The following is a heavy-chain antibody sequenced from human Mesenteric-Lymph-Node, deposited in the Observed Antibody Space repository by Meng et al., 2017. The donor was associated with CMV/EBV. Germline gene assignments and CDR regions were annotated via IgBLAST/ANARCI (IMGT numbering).Heavy chain of an antibody. V-gene: IGHV1-18*01. J-gene: IGHJ5*02. CDR3: ARVPGIAAAGTNWFDP. D-gene: IGHD6-13*01. CDR2: ISAYNGNR. CDR1: GYTFTSYG. Sequence: ASVKVSCKASGYTFTSYGISWVRQAPGQGFEWMGWISAYNGNRNYAQKVRGRVTMTTDTSTSTAYMELRSLRSDDTAVYYCARVPGIAAAGTNWFDPWGQGTLVTVSS.